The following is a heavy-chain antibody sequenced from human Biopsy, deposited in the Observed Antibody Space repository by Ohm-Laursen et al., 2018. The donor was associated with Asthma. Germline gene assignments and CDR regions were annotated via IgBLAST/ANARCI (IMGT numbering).Heavy chain of an antibody. J-gene: IGHJ3*02. Sequence: GASVKVSCKASGYTFTDYHMHWVRQAPGQGLEWMGRISPNNGGTNYAQKFQGRVTITRDTSASTAYMELSSLRSEDTAVYYCAKTYYDFLTGQVNDAFAIWGQGTMVTVSS. V-gene: IGHV1-2*06. D-gene: IGHD3-9*01. CDR1: GYTFTDYH. CDR2: ISPNNGGT. CDR3: AKTYYDFLTGQVNDAFAI.